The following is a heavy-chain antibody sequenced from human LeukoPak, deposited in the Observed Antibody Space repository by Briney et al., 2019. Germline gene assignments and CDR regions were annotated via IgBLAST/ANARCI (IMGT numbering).Heavy chain of an antibody. CDR2: IYHSGST. J-gene: IGHJ3*02. V-gene: IGHV4-4*02. CDR1: GGSISSNMW. Sequence: SETLSLTCSISGGSISSNMWWSWVRQTPGKGLEWIGEIYHSGSTNYSPSLKSRVTLLIDKSKNQFSLKLSSVTAADTAVYYCARDSSIVGTTGAFDIWGQGTMVIVSS. CDR3: ARDSSIVGTTGAFDI. D-gene: IGHD1-26*01.